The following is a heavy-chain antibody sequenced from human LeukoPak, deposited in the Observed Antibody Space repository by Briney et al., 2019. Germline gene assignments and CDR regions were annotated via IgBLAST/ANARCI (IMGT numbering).Heavy chain of an antibody. V-gene: IGHV3-23*01. Sequence: GGSLRLSCAASGXTFSSYAVSWVRQSPGKGLEWVSAISGSGGNTYSADSVKGRCTISRDNSLQTLFLHMNSLRAEDTAVYYCARGMSATSGYLELEYWGQGALVTVST. CDR1: GXTFSSYA. CDR3: ARGMSATSGYLELEY. CDR2: ISGSGGNT. D-gene: IGHD3-22*01. J-gene: IGHJ4*02.